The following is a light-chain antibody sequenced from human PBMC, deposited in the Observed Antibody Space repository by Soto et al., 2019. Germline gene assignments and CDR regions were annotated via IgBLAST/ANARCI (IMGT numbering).Light chain of an antibody. Sequence: EIVLTQSPGTLSLSPGERATLSCRASQSVGSDYLAWYQQKPGQAPRLLIYGASHRATGIPARFSGSGSGTDFTLTISSLEPEDFAVYYCQQYGGAPYTFDQGAKLEIK. CDR2: GAS. CDR3: QQYGGAPYT. J-gene: IGKJ2*01. CDR1: QSVGSDY. V-gene: IGKV3-20*01.